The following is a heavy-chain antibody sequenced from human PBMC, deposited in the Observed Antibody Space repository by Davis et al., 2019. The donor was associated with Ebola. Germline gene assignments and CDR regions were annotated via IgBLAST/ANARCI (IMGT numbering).Heavy chain of an antibody. CDR1: GYTFTSYY. D-gene: IGHD1-26*01. CDR2: INPSGGST. Sequence: ASVKVSCKASGYTFTSYYMHWVRQAPGQGLEWMGIINPSGGSTSYAQKFQGRVTITRDTSASTAYMELSSLRSEDTAVYYCARGYGSYYSFDYWGQGTLVTVSS. J-gene: IGHJ4*02. V-gene: IGHV1-46*01. CDR3: ARGYGSYYSFDY.